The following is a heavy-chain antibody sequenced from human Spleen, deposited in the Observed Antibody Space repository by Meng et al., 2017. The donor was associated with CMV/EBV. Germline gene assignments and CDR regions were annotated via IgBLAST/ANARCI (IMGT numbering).Heavy chain of an antibody. D-gene: IGHD2-2*01. V-gene: IGHV3-20*04. Sequence: GESLKISCAASGFTFSSYAMSWVRQAPGKGLQWVSNINWNGGSTAYADSVKGRFTISRDNAKNSLYLQMNSLRAEDTALYYCARVIGYCSGNSCYPPDYWGQGTLVTVSS. CDR2: INWNGGST. CDR3: ARVIGYCSGNSCYPPDY. J-gene: IGHJ4*02. CDR1: GFTFSSYA.